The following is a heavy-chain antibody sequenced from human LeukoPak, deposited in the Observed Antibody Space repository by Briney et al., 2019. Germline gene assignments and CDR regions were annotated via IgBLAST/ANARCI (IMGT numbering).Heavy chain of an antibody. D-gene: IGHD6-13*01. V-gene: IGHV1-18*01. CDR3: ARGVKQQLAYRKSYGMDV. CDR2: INAYNGNT. J-gene: IGHJ6*02. CDR1: GYTFSSYG. Sequence: ASVKVSCKASGYTFSSYGIRWVRQAPGQGLEWMGWINAYNGNTKYAQKLQGRVTMTTDTSTSTAYMELRSLRSEDTAVYYCARGVKQQLAYRKSYGMDVWGQGTTVTVSS.